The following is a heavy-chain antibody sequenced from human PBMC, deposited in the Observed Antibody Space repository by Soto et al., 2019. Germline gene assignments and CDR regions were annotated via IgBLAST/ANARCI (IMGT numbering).Heavy chain of an antibody. V-gene: IGHV1-3*01. D-gene: IGHD6-6*01. CDR2: INAGNGNT. J-gene: IGHJ6*02. CDR3: ATSIAARPPYHYYGMDV. Sequence: ASVKVSCKASGYTFTSYAMHWVRQAPGQRLEWMGWINAGNGNTKYSQKFQGRVTITRDTSASTAYMELSSLRSEDTAVYYCATSIAARPPYHYYGMDVWAQRTTVTVSS. CDR1: GYTFTSYA.